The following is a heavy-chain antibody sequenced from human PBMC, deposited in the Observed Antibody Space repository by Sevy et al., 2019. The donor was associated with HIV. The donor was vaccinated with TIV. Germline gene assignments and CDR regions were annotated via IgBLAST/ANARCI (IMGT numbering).Heavy chain of an antibody. CDR3: AKGTLVVPAVIYYYYGMDV. J-gene: IGHJ6*02. CDR2: ISHSGGNT. V-gene: IGHV3-23*01. D-gene: IGHD2-2*02. CDR1: GFTFSSYA. Sequence: GGSLRLSCAASGFTFSSYAMNWVRQAPGKGLEWVSAISHSGGNTYYADSVKGRFTISRDNSKNTLYLQMNSLRAEDTAVYYCAKGTLVVPAVIYYYYGMDVWGQGTTVTVSS.